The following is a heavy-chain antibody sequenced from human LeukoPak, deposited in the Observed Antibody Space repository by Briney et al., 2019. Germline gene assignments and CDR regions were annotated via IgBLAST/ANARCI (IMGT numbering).Heavy chain of an antibody. Sequence: GRSLRLSCAASGFTFSSYGMHWVRQAPGKGLEWVSVIYSGGSTYYADSVKGRFTISRDNSKNTLYLQMNSLRAEDTAVYCCARAVVTPPPFFYYGMDVWGQGTTVTVSS. CDR2: IYSGGST. J-gene: IGHJ6*02. CDR3: ARAVVTPPPFFYYGMDV. D-gene: IGHD4-23*01. CDR1: GFTFSSYG. V-gene: IGHV3-66*01.